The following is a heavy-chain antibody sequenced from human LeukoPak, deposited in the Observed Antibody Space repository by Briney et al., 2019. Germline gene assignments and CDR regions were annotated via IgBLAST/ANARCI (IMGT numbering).Heavy chain of an antibody. CDR2: ISGSGGST. CDR1: GFIFSSYA. V-gene: IGHV3-23*01. CDR3: ARGRADYDYWSGYYHYMDV. J-gene: IGHJ6*03. D-gene: IGHD3-3*01. Sequence: GGSLRLSCAASGFIFSSYAMSWVRQAPGKGLEWVSAISGSGGSTYYADSVKGRFTISRDNSKNTLYLQMNSLRAEDTAVYYCARGRADYDYWSGYYHYMDVWGKGTMVTVSS.